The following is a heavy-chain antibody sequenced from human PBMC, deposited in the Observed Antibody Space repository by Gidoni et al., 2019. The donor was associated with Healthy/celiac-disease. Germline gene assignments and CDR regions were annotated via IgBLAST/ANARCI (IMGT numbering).Heavy chain of an antibody. Sequence: EVQLLESGGGLVQPGGSLRLSCAASGFTFSSYAMSWVSQAPGKGLGWVSAISGSGGSTYYADSVKGRFTISRDNSKNTLYLQMNSLRAEDTAVYYCAKTHSSGWYYFDYWGQGTLVTVSS. CDR1: GFTFSSYA. CDR2: ISGSGGST. CDR3: AKTHSSGWYYFDY. V-gene: IGHV3-23*01. D-gene: IGHD6-19*01. J-gene: IGHJ4*02.